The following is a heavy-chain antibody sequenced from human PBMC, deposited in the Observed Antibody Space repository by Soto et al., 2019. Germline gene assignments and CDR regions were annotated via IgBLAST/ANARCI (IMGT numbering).Heavy chain of an antibody. CDR3: ASVLRFLEWRSPGYYGMDV. Sequence: PSETLSLTCTVSGGSISSGDYYWSWIRQPPGKGLEWIGYIYYSGSTYYNPSLKSRVTISVDTSKNQFSLKLSSVTAADTAVYYCASVLRFLEWRSPGYYGMDVWGQGTTVTSP. D-gene: IGHD3-3*01. V-gene: IGHV4-30-4*01. CDR2: IYYSGST. J-gene: IGHJ6*02. CDR1: GGSISSGDYY.